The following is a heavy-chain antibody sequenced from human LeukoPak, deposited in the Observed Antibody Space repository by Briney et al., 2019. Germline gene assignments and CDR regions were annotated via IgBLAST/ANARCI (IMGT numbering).Heavy chain of an antibody. CDR3: AKDSASSGWYAIFSDY. Sequence: GGSLGLSCAASGFTFSSYAMSWVRQAPGKGLEWVSAISGSGGSTYYADSVKGRFTISRDNSKNTLYLQMNSLRAEDTAVYYCAKDSASSGWYAIFSDYWGQGTLVTVSS. J-gene: IGHJ4*02. V-gene: IGHV3-23*01. CDR2: ISGSGGST. CDR1: GFTFSSYA. D-gene: IGHD6-19*01.